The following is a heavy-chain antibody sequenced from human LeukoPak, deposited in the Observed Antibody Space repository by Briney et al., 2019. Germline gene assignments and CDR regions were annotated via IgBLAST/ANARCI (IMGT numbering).Heavy chain of an antibody. Sequence: GGSLRLSCAASGFTFSSYAMTWVRQAPGKGLEWVSGISGSGGSTHYADSVKGRFTISRDNFKNTLYLQMNSLRAEDTAVYYCAKDTYTHSGTYYLYYFDYWGQGTLVTVSS. V-gene: IGHV3-23*01. D-gene: IGHD1-26*01. J-gene: IGHJ4*02. CDR3: AKDTYTHSGTYYLYYFDY. CDR1: GFTFSSYA. CDR2: ISGSGGST.